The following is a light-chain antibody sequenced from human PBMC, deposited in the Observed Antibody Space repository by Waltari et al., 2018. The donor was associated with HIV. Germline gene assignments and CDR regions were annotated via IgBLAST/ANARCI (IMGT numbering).Light chain of an antibody. Sequence: EILLTQSPGTLSLSPGERATLSCRVSQTMSSNYVVWYQQKPGQAPRLLIYCASSRATGIPDRCSCSGSGTDFTLTITKLEPEDFAVYYCQQYASSVSYTVGQGTKLEIK. CDR3: QQYASSVSYT. V-gene: IGKV3-20*01. CDR2: CAS. J-gene: IGKJ2*01. CDR1: QTMSSNY.